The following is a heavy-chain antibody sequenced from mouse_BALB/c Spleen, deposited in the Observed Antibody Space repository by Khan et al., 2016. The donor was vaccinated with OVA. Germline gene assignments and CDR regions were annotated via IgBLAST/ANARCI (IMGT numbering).Heavy chain of an antibody. CDR2: LSSDGDYT. J-gene: IGHJ3*01. D-gene: IGHD4-1*01. CDR3: ATHLTGSVAY. CDR1: GFTFSPYS. V-gene: IGHV5-6*01. Sequence: DVHLVESGGDLVKSGGSLKLSCAASGFTFSPYSMSWVRQTPDKRLEWVATLSSDGDYTYYPDSVKGRFNISRDNAKNTLYLQMSSLKSEDTNRYYGATHLTGSVAYWGQGTLGTVSA.